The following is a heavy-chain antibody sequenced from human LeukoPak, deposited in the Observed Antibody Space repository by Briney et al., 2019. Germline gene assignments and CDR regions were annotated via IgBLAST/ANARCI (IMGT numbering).Heavy chain of an antibody. J-gene: IGHJ4*02. CDR2: IIPILGIA. V-gene: IGHV1-69*04. D-gene: IGHD6-19*01. CDR3: ARGGQWLAFDY. CDR1: GGTFSSYA. Sequence: SVKVSCKASGGTFSSYAISWVRQAPGQGLEWMGRIIPILGIANYAQKFQGRVTITADESTSTAYMELRSLRSDDTAVYYCARGGQWLAFDYWGQGTLVTVSS.